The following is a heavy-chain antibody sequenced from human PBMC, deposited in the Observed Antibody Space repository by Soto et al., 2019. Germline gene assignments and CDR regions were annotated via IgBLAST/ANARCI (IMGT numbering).Heavy chain of an antibody. V-gene: IGHV4-59*01. Sequence: PSETLSLTCTVSGVSIRSYYWSWIRQPPGKGLEWIGYIYYSGSTKYNPSLKSRVTISVDTSKNQFSLKLKSVTAADTAVYYCARGSIAGPYWGQGTLVTVSS. CDR1: GVSIRSYY. CDR3: ARGSIAGPY. CDR2: IYYSGST. J-gene: IGHJ4*02.